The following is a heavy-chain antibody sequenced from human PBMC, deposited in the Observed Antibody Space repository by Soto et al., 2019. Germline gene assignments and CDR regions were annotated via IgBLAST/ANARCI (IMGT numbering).Heavy chain of an antibody. CDR1: CSGFTNYS. D-gene: IGHD6-13*01. CDR3: ARLQAAAGDNDLTFDY. Sequence: EASRNVSCRASCSGFTNYSVSCVRLIHEKGLEWMGRIDPSDSYTNYSTSFQGHVTISADKSISTAYLQWSSLKASDTAMYYCARLQAAAGDNDLTFDYWGQGTPVTV. V-gene: IGHV5-10-1*01. CDR2: IDPSDSYT. J-gene: IGHJ4*02.